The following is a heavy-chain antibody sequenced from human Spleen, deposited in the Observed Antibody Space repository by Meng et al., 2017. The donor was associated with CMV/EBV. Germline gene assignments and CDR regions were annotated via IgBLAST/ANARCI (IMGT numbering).Heavy chain of an antibody. D-gene: IGHD1-14*01. V-gene: IGHV4-30-4*08. CDR2: IYYSGTT. CDR3: ARVVWNHWIYYGMDV. CDR1: GGSISSYY. J-gene: IGHJ6*02. Sequence: SETLSLTCTVSGGSISSYYWSWIRQPPGKGLEWIGYIYYSGTTYYNPSLKSRVTISVDTSKNQFSLKLSSVTAADTAVYYCARVVWNHWIYYGMDVWGQGTTVTVSS.